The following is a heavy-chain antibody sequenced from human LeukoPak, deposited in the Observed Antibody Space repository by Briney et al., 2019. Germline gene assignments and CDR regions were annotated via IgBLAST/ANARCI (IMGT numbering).Heavy chain of an antibody. D-gene: IGHD3-22*01. J-gene: IGHJ3*02. CDR2: IYTSGST. CDR1: GGSISSYY. Sequence: SETLSLTCTVSGGSISSYYWSWIRQPAGKGLEWIGRIYTSGSTNYNPSLKSRVTMSVDTSKNQFSLKLSSVTDADSAVYYCARVLWSSYSDSSGYYTDAFDIWGQGTKVTVSS. V-gene: IGHV4-4*07. CDR3: ARVLWSSYSDSSGYYTDAFDI.